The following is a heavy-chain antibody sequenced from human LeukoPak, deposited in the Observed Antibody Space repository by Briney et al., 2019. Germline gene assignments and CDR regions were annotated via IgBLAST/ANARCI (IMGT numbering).Heavy chain of an antibody. J-gene: IGHJ4*02. Sequence: PGGSLRLSCAASGFTFSSYGMSWVRQAPGKGLEWVSAISGSGGSTYYADSVKGRFTISRDNSKNALYLQMNSLRAEDTAVYYCARDLRNLIRGVHDYWGQGTLVTVSS. CDR3: ARDLRNLIRGVHDY. D-gene: IGHD3-10*01. CDR1: GFTFSSYG. CDR2: ISGSGGST. V-gene: IGHV3-23*01.